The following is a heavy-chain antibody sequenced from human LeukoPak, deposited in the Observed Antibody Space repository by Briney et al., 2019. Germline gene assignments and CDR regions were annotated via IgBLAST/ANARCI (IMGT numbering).Heavy chain of an antibody. D-gene: IGHD3-16*01. CDR3: ARDSSGGAGHFDL. CDR1: GFTFGSYA. Sequence: PGGSLRFSCAPSGFTFGSYAMTWVRQAPGKGLEWVSILSYSRDYTYHIDSVKGRFTISRDSSNNTLYLQMNSLRADDTAVYYCARDSSGGAGHFDLWGRGTLVAVS. V-gene: IGHV3-23*01. CDR2: LSYSRDYT. J-gene: IGHJ2*01.